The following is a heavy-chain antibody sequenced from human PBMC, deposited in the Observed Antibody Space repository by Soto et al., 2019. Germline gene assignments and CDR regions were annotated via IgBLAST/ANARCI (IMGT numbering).Heavy chain of an antibody. D-gene: IGHD3-16*01. V-gene: IGHV3-13*01. CDR1: GFTFSSYD. CDR2: IGTAGDT. CDR3: TRGADGFDY. J-gene: IGHJ4*02. Sequence: EVQLVESGGDLVQPGGSLRLSCAASGFTFSSYDFHWVRQATGKGLEWVSGIGTAGDTYYAGSVKGRFIMSRENAKNSVYLQMNSLRAGDTDVSYCTRGADGFDYWGKGTLVTVSS.